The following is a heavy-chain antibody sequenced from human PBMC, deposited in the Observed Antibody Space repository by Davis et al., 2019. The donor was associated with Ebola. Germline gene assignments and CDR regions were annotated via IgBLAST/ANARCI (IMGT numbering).Heavy chain of an antibody. CDR2: IYYSGST. Sequence: MPSETLSLTCTVSGGSISSYYWSWIRQPPGKGLEWIGYIYYSGSTYYNPSLKSRVTISVDTSKNQFSLKLSSVTAADTAVYYCARHRITMVRGVDDAFDIWGQGTMVTVSS. D-gene: IGHD3-10*01. V-gene: IGHV4-59*08. CDR3: ARHRITMVRGVDDAFDI. J-gene: IGHJ3*02. CDR1: GGSISSYY.